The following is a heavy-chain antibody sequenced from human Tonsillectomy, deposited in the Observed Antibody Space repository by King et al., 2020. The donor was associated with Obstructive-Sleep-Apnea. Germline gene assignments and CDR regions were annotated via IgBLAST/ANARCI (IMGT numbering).Heavy chain of an antibody. CDR3: TRGSPWIPPY. J-gene: IGHJ4*02. Sequence: VQLVESGGGLVQPGRSLRLSCRASGFTFADYAMSWFRQAPGKGLEWLGFIRASSYVGTPAYAASVKGRFTISRDDSKSSVYLQMNNLKTEDTGVYFCTRGSPWIPPYWGQGILVTVSS. V-gene: IGHV3-49*03. D-gene: IGHD5-18*01. CDR1: GFTFADYA. CDR2: IRASSYVGTP.